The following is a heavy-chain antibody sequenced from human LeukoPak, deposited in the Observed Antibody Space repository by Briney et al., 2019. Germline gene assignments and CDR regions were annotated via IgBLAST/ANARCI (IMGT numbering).Heavy chain of an antibody. J-gene: IGHJ6*02. CDR1: GYTFTGYY. CDR3: ARDLTAARQRYYYGMDV. D-gene: IGHD6-6*01. Sequence: ASVKVSCKASGYTFTGYYMHWVRQAPGQGLEWMGWINPNSGGTNYAQKFQGRVTMTRDTSISTACMELSRLRSDDTAVYYCARDLTAARQRYYYGMDVWGQGTTVTVSS. V-gene: IGHV1-2*02. CDR2: INPNSGGT.